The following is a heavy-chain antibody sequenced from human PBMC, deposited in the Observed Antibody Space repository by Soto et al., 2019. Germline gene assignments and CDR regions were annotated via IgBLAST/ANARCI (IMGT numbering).Heavy chain of an antibody. Sequence: QVQLVESGGGVVQPGRSLRLSCASSGYTFSSYAMHWVRQAPGKGLEWVAVISYDGSNKYYADSVKGRFTISRDNSKNTLYLQMNSLRAEDKAVYYCARPSTAMAYYYFDYWGPGSLVTDSS. CDR3: ARPSTAMAYYYFDY. V-gene: IGHV3-30-3*01. D-gene: IGHD5-18*01. J-gene: IGHJ4*02. CDR1: GYTFSSYA. CDR2: ISYDGSNK.